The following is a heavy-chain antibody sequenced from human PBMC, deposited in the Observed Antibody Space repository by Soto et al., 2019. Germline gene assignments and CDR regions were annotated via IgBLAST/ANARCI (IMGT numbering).Heavy chain of an antibody. CDR2: IYHSGST. CDR1: GGSISSGGYS. J-gene: IGHJ5*02. CDR3: ASRPSGSGFDP. D-gene: IGHD1-26*01. Sequence: QLQLQESGSGLVKPSQTLSLTCAVSGGSISSGGYSWSWIRQPPGKGLECIGYIYHSGSTYYNPSLKSRVTISVDRSKNQFSLKLSSVTAAYTAVYYCASRPSGSGFDPWGQGTLVTVSS. V-gene: IGHV4-30-2*01.